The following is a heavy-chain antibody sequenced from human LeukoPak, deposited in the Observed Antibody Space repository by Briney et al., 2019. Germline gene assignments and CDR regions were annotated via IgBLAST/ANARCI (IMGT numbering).Heavy chain of an antibody. CDR2: ITSSSNYK. D-gene: IGHD1-26*01. CDR3: ASALFSGSFDDY. Sequence: PGGPLRLSCAASGFTFSSYSMNWVRQAPGKGLEWVSSITSSSNYKYYADSVRGRFTISRDNAKNSLYLQMNSLRAEDTAVYYCASALFSGSFDDYWGQGTLVTVSS. J-gene: IGHJ4*02. CDR1: GFTFSSYS. V-gene: IGHV3-21*01.